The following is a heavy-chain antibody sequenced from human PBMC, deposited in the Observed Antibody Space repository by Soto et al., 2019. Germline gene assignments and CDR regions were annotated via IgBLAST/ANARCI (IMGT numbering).Heavy chain of an antibody. V-gene: IGHV4-31*03. D-gene: IGHD3-9*01. CDR2: IYYSGST. J-gene: IGHJ4*02. Sequence: SETLSLTCTVSGGSISSGGYYWSWIRQHPGKGLEWIGYIYYSGSTYYNPSLKSRVTISVDTSKNQFSLKLSSVTAADTAVYYCARVGARYFDWFFFDYWGQGTLVTVSS. CDR3: ARVGARYFDWFFFDY. CDR1: GGSISSGGYY.